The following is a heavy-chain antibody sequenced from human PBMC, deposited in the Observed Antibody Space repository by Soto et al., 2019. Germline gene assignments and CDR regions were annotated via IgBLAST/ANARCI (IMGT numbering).Heavy chain of an antibody. CDR3: ARDLGGLFDY. CDR1: GFTFSSYS. D-gene: IGHD3-16*01. CDR2: ISSSSSYI. Sequence: PGGSLRLSCAASGFTFSSYSMNWVRQAPGKGLEWVSSISSSSSYIYYADSVKARFTISRDNAKNSLYLQMNSLRAEDTAVYYCARDLGGLFDYWGQGTLVTVSS. V-gene: IGHV3-21*01. J-gene: IGHJ4*02.